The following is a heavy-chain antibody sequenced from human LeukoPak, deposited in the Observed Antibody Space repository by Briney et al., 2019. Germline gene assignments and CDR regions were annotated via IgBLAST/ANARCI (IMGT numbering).Heavy chain of an antibody. V-gene: IGHV4-59*01. CDR2: IYYSGST. CDR3: ARVVGGMSNAFDI. CDR1: GGSLSSYY. Sequence: SETLSLTCTVSGGSLSSYYWSWVRQPPGKGLEWIGYIYYSGSTNYNPSLKSRVTISVDTSKNQFSLKLTSVTAADTAVYYCARVVGGMSNAFDIWGQGTMVTVSS. J-gene: IGHJ3*02. D-gene: IGHD3-16*01.